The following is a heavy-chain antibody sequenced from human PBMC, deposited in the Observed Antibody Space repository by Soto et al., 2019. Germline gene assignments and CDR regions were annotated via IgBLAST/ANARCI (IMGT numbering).Heavy chain of an antibody. CDR1: GYTFTGYY. CDR2: INPNSGGT. J-gene: IGHJ6*02. CDR3: ARGKMIVVVTDYGMDV. D-gene: IGHD3-22*01. Sequence: QVQLVQSGAEVKKPGASVKVSCKASGYTFTGYYMHWVRLAPGQGLEWMGWINPNSGGTNYAQKFQGWVTMTRDTSISTAYMELSRLRSDDTAVYYCARGKMIVVVTDYGMDVWGQGTTVTVSS. V-gene: IGHV1-2*04.